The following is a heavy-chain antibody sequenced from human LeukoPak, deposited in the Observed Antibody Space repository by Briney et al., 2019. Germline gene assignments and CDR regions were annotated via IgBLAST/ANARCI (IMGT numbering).Heavy chain of an antibody. CDR1: GGSISSYY. CDR2: IYYSGST. D-gene: IGHD4-17*01. J-gene: IGHJ6*02. CDR3: ARASGYGDYYYYGMDV. Sequence: PSETLSLTCTVSGGSISSYYWSWIRQPPGKGLEWIGYIYYSGSTNYNPSLKSRVTISVDTSKNQFSLKLSSVTAADTAVYYCARASGYGDYYYYGMDVWGQGTTVTVSS. V-gene: IGHV4-59*01.